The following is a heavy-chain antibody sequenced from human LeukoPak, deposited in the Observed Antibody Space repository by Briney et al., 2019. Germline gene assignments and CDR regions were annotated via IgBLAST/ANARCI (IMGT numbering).Heavy chain of an antibody. CDR1: GFTFSSYS. CDR3: AGGSGWLIDS. V-gene: IGHV3-48*04. CDR2: ISSSSSTI. J-gene: IGHJ4*02. Sequence: GGSLRLSCAASGFTFSSYSMNWVRQAPGKGLEWVSYISSSSSTIYYADSVKGRFTISRDNTKNSLYLEMNSLRAEDTAVYYCAGGSGWLIDSWGQGTLVTVSS. D-gene: IGHD6-19*01.